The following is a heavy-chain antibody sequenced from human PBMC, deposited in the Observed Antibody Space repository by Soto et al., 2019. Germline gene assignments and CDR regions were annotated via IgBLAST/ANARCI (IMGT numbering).Heavy chain of an antibody. V-gene: IGHV4-31*03. CDR3: ARAGYDRDGGGYYYFDY. D-gene: IGHD3-22*01. CDR1: GGSIGSGSYY. J-gene: IGHJ4*02. CDR2: INYSGST. Sequence: QVQLQESGPGLVKPSQTLSLTCTVSGGSIGSGSYYWSWIRQHPGKGLEWIGYINYSGSTFYIPSLKSRVTTSIATSTNQFSRKLSSVTAADTAVYYCARAGYDRDGGGYYYFDYWGQGTLVTVSS.